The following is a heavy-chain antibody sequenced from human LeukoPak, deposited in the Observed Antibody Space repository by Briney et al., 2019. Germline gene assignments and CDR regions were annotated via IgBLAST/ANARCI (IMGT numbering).Heavy chain of an antibody. Sequence: GGSLRLSCAASGFTFSNYAMSWVRQAPGKGLEWVSAVSGRDDSTYYADSVKGRFTISRDNSKDTLYLQMNSLRAEDTAVYYCAKWGDYDILTGYYDSDYWGQGTLVTVSS. CDR2: VSGRDDST. CDR3: AKWGDYDILTGYYDSDY. J-gene: IGHJ4*02. CDR1: GFTFSNYA. D-gene: IGHD3-9*01. V-gene: IGHV3-23*01.